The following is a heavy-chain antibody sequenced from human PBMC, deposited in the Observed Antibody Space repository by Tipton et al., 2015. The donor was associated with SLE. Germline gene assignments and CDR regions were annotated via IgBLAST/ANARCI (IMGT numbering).Heavy chain of an antibody. CDR1: GGSISSYY. Sequence: LSLTCTVSGGSISSYYWGWIRQPAGTGLEWVSSISSSSSYIYYADSVKCRFTISRDNAKNSLYLQMNSLRAADTAVYYCARDIAAAIYWGQGTLVTVSS. CDR2: ISSSSSYI. D-gene: IGHD6-13*01. J-gene: IGHJ4*02. V-gene: IGHV3-21*03. CDR3: ARDIAAAIY.